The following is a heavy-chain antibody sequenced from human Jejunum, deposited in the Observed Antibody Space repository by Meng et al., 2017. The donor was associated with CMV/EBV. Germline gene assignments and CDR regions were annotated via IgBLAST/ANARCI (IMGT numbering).Heavy chain of an antibody. V-gene: IGHV3-23*01. CDR1: TFRTYA. D-gene: IGHD3-10*01. CDR2: FGANGDYI. CDR3: AKVSTFAYGPGSFFDH. Sequence: TFRTYAMTGVRQAPGKVLEWCAGFGANGDYINYADSVKGRFTISRDNSKNTMYLQMNSLTAEDTALDYCAKVSTFAYGPGSFFDHWGQGTRVTVSS. J-gene: IGHJ4*02.